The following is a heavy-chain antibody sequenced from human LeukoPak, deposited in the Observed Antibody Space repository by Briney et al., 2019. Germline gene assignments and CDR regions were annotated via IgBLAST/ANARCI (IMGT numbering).Heavy chain of an antibody. CDR3: ARDCISSTSLRRSFDI. J-gene: IGHJ3*02. CDR2: INPNSGGT. Sequence: ASVNVSCKASGYAFTLYYMPWAPQAPGQGLEWMGWINPNSGGTNYAQKFQGRVTMTRDTSISTAYMELRRLRSDDTAVYYCARDCISSTSLRRSFDIWGQGTMVTVSS. V-gene: IGHV1-2*02. D-gene: IGHD6-6*01. CDR1: GYAFTLYY.